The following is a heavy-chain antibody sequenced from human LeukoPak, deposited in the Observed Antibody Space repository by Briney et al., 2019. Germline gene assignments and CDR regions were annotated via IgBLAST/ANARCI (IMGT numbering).Heavy chain of an antibody. D-gene: IGHD3-10*01. Sequence: GGSLRLSCAASDFTFSFYWMTWVRQAPGEGLEWVANILPDGSEKYYLDSVKGRFTVSRDSAKNSLYLQMNSLRPEDTALYYCVKDMNPGGADVWGQGTTVTVSS. CDR1: DFTFSFYW. CDR3: VKDMNPGGADV. CDR2: ILPDGSEK. V-gene: IGHV3-7*03. J-gene: IGHJ6*02.